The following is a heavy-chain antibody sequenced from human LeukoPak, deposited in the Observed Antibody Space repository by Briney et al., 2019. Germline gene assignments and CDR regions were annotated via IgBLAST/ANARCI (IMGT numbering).Heavy chain of an antibody. CDR1: GFIFRNYG. Sequence: GGSLRLSCAASGFIFRNYGMHWVRQAPGKGLEWVACIRYDGSKYANSVKGRLIISRDESNNMPYLQMESLKNEDTAVYYCTREDWDFDSWGQGTPVSVSS. CDR2: IRYDGS. V-gene: IGHV3-30*02. CDR3: TREDWDFDS. J-gene: IGHJ4*02. D-gene: IGHD3/OR15-3a*01.